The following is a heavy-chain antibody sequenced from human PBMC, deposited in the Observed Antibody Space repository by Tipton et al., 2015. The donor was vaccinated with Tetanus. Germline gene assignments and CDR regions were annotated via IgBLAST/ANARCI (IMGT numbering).Heavy chain of an antibody. J-gene: IGHJ4*02. Sequence: TLSLTCSVSGGSISSSDHYWGWIRQHPGKGLEWIGYIHYSGNTFYKPSLKSRVTISVDTSKNQFSLKLSSVTAADTAVYYCTRDSGSGYVGDFWGQGTLVTVSS. CDR2: IHYSGNT. V-gene: IGHV4-30-4*01. CDR3: TRDSGSGYVGDF. CDR1: GGSISSSDHY. D-gene: IGHD5-12*01.